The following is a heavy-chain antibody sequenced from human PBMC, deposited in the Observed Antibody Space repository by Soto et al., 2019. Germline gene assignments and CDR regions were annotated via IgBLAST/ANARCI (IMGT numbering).Heavy chain of an antibody. J-gene: IGHJ6*02. Sequence: SETLSLTCTVSGGSISSYYWSWIRQPAGKGLEWIGRIYTSGSTNYNPSLKSRVTMSVDTSKNQFSPKLSSVTAADTAVYYCARDVYYDYVWGSYRSNYYYYYGMDVWGQGTTVTVSS. CDR3: ARDVYYDYVWGSYRSNYYYYYGMDV. CDR1: GGSISSYY. CDR2: IYTSGST. V-gene: IGHV4-4*07. D-gene: IGHD3-16*02.